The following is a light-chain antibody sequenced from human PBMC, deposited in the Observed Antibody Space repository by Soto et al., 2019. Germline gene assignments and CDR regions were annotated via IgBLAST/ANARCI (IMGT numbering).Light chain of an antibody. J-gene: IGKJ1*01. Sequence: IVLTQSPATLSLSPGERATLSCRASPSVSSYSAWYQQKPGQAPRLVICGASNRATGIPDRFSGSGSGTDFTLTISRLEPEDFAVYYCQQYGSSGTFGQGTKVDNK. V-gene: IGKV3-20*01. CDR3: QQYGSSGT. CDR2: GAS. CDR1: PSVSSY.